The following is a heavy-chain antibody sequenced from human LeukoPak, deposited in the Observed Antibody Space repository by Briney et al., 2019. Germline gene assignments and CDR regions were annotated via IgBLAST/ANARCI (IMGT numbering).Heavy chain of an antibody. Sequence: ASVKVSCEASGYTFTDFYMHWVRQAPGQGLEWVGWINPNSGGTNYAQKFQGRVTMTRDTSITTAYMELSRLRSDDTAVYYCARGSGHNWFDPWGQGTLVTVSS. CDR2: INPNSGGT. CDR3: ARGSGHNWFDP. D-gene: IGHD3-3*01. CDR1: GYTFTDFY. V-gene: IGHV1-2*02. J-gene: IGHJ5*02.